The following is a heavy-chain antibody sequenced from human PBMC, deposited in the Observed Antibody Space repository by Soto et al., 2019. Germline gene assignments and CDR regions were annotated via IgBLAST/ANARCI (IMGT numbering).Heavy chain of an antibody. Sequence: QVQLVQSGAEVKKPGASVKVSCKASGYTFTSYGISWVRQAPGQGLEWMGWISAYNGNTNYAQKLQGRVTMTTATSTSTAYMEMRSLRTYETAVYYCARGNSGGYYYYGMVVWGQGTTVTVSS. V-gene: IGHV1-18*01. CDR2: ISAYNGNT. CDR1: GYTFTSYG. D-gene: IGHD2-15*01. J-gene: IGHJ6*02. CDR3: ARGNSGGYYYYGMVV.